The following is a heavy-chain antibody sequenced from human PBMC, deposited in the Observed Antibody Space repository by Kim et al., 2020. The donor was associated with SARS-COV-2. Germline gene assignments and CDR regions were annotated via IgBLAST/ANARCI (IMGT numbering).Heavy chain of an antibody. CDR2: A. D-gene: IGHD1-1*01. Sequence: ANYAQKFQGRVTITADKSTSTAYMELSSLRSEDTAVYYCASQTGGTAADYWGQGTLVTVSS. J-gene: IGHJ4*02. CDR3: ASQTGGTAADY. V-gene: IGHV1-69*02.